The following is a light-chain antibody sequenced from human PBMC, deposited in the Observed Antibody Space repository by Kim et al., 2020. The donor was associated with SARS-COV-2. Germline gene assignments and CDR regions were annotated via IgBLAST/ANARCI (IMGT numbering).Light chain of an antibody. CDR2: NNI. V-gene: IGLV10-54*01. J-gene: IGLJ3*02. CDR1: SNNVGNQG. Sequence: LTATPTCTGTSNNVGNQGAAWLQQHQGPPPTLLSYNNINRTQGTSVRLRASRSGNTASLTITGLQPQAEADYYCSAWASSLSAWVFGGGTQLTVL. CDR3: SAWASSLSAWV.